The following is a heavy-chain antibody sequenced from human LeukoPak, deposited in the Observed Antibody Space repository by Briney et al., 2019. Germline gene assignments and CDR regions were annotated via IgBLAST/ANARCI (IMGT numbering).Heavy chain of an antibody. Sequence: GESLKISCKGSGYSFTTYWIGWVRQMPGKGLEWMGMIHPGDFDTKYSPPFQGQVTISADKSISTAYLQWSSLKASDTAMYYCARRGDSAEYFQHWGQGTLVTVSS. CDR1: GYSFTTYW. J-gene: IGHJ1*01. CDR3: ARRGDSAEYFQH. V-gene: IGHV5-51*01. D-gene: IGHD2-21*01. CDR2: IHPGDFDT.